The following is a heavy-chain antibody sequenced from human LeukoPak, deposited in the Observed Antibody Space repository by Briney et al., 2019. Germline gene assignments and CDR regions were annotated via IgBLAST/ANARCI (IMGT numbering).Heavy chain of an antibody. D-gene: IGHD3-16*02. CDR1: GYTFTSYG. CDR3: ARDTLKGYDYVWGSYRLFDY. Sequence: ASVKVSCKASGYTFTSYGISWVRQAPGQGLEWMGWISAYNGNTNYAQKLQGRVTMTTDTSTSAAYMELRSLRSDGTAVYYCARDTLKGYDYVWGSYRLFDYWGQGTLVTVSS. V-gene: IGHV1-18*01. J-gene: IGHJ4*02. CDR2: ISAYNGNT.